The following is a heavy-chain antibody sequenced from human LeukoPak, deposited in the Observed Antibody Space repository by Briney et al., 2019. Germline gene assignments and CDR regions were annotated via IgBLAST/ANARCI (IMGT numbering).Heavy chain of an antibody. CDR1: GFTFSDHT. J-gene: IGHJ6*02. CDR2: IFGSGSNT. D-gene: IGHD3-16*01. Sequence: GGPLRLSCAASGFTFSDHTMTWVRQTPGKGLEWVSGIFGSGSNTYYADSVKGRFTISRDNSKNTVYLQMNSLRADDTAVYYCARVGDWSYYFGMDAWGQGTTVSVSS. V-gene: IGHV3-23*01. CDR3: ARVGDWSYYFGMDA.